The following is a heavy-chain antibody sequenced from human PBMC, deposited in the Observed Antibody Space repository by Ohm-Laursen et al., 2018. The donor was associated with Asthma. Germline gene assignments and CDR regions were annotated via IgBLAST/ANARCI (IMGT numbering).Heavy chain of an antibody. CDR2: ISGSGGST. CDR3: AKDALEVCGGDCSEYFQH. D-gene: IGHD2-21*02. Sequence: SLRLSCSASGFTFSSYAMSWVRQAPGKGLEWVSAISGSGGSTYYADSVKGRFTISRDNSKNSLYLQMNSLRTEDTALYYCAKDALEVCGGDCSEYFQHWGQGTLVTVSS. J-gene: IGHJ1*01. V-gene: IGHV3-23*01. CDR1: GFTFSSYA.